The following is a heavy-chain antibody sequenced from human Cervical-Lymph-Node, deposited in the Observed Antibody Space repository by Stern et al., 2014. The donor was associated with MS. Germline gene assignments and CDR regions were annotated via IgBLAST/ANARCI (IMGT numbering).Heavy chain of an antibody. CDR3: AREGRSTVTTAAAY. Sequence: QVQLVQSGTEVTKPGASVKVSCKASGYTFSAYYVHWVRQAPGQGLEWMGRIHGHTGDTNYAQKFQGRVTMDRDPSISTAYLELASLRSDDTAVYYCAREGRSTVTTAAAYWGQGTLVTVSS. V-gene: IGHV1-2*06. CDR1: GYTFSAYY. J-gene: IGHJ4*02. D-gene: IGHD4-17*01. CDR2: IHGHTGDT.